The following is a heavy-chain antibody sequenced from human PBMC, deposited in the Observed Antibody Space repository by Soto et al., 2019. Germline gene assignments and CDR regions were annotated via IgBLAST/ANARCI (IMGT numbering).Heavy chain of an antibody. CDR2: IIPIFGTA. J-gene: IGHJ5*02. Sequence: SVKVSCKASGGTFSSYAISWVRQAPGQGLEWMGGIIPIFGTANYAQKFQGRVTITADESTSTAYMELSSLRSEDTAVYYCARVQYYDSSGSFPHWFDPWGQGTLVTVSS. CDR1: GGTFSSYA. D-gene: IGHD3-22*01. CDR3: ARVQYYDSSGSFPHWFDP. V-gene: IGHV1-69*13.